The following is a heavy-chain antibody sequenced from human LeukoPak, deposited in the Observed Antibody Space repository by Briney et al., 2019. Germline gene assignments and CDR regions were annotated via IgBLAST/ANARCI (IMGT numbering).Heavy chain of an antibody. CDR1: GFTFSSYA. CDR3: ASLGVGDPFDY. V-gene: IGHV3-33*08. J-gene: IGHJ4*02. D-gene: IGHD1-26*01. CDR2: IWYDGSNK. Sequence: GGSLRLSCVASGFTFSSYAMSWVRQAPGKGLEWVAVIWYDGSNKYYADSVKGRFTISRDNSKNTLYLQMNSLRAEDTAVYYCASLGVGDPFDYWGQGTLVTVSS.